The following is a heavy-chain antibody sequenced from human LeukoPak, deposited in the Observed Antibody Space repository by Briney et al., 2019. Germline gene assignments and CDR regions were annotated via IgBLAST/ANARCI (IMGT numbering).Heavy chain of an antibody. V-gene: IGHV4-34*01. CDR3: ARGREVTRDFDY. D-gene: IGHD4-11*01. Sequence: SETLSLTCVVYGGSFSGYYWTWIRQPPGKGLEWIGDVNHSGSTNYNPSLERRVTISVDTSKSQFSLKLSSVTAADTSVYYCARGREVTRDFDYWGQGTLVSVSS. CDR1: GGSFSGYY. J-gene: IGHJ4*02. CDR2: VNHSGST.